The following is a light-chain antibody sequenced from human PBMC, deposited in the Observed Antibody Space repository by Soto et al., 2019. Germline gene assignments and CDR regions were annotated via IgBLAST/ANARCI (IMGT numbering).Light chain of an antibody. CDR1: SSDVGGYNY. CDR3: ATWDASLSGRV. V-gene: IGLV2-14*01. Sequence: QSALTQPASVSGSPGQSNTISCTGTSSDVGGYNYVSWYQQHPGKAPKLMIYEVSNRPSGVSNRFSGSKSGNTASLTISGLQAEDEADYYCATWDASLSGRVFGGGTKVTVL. J-gene: IGLJ3*02. CDR2: EVS.